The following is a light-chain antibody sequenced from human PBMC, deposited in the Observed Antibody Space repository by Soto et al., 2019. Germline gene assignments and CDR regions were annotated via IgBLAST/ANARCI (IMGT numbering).Light chain of an antibody. CDR3: QHYHNWPPWA. CDR1: QSGSSN. Sequence: EIVMTQSPATLSVSPGEIATLSCRASQSGSSNLAWYQQKPGQAPRLLIYRASTRATGIPASFSGSGSGTDFTPTITSLESEYFAVYSCQHYHNWPPWAFGKGTKVEIQ. J-gene: IGKJ1*01. V-gene: IGKV3-15*01. CDR2: RAS.